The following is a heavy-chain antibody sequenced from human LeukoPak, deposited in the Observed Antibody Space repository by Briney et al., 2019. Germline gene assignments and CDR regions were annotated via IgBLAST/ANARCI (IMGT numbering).Heavy chain of an antibody. CDR1: GFTFTSSA. CDR3: AADPQWEPTVFAFDI. Sequence: GTSVKVSCKASGFTFTSSAMQWVRQARGQCLEWIGWIVVGSGNTNYAQKFQERVTITRDMSTSTAYMELSSLRSEDTAVYYCAADPQWEPTVFAFDIWGQGTMVTVSS. J-gene: IGHJ3*02. D-gene: IGHD1-26*01. V-gene: IGHV1-58*02. CDR2: IVVGSGNT.